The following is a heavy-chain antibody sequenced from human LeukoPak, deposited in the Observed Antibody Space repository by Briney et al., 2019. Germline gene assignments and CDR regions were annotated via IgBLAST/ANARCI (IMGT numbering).Heavy chain of an antibody. D-gene: IGHD6-19*01. CDR2: ISAYNGNT. V-gene: IGHV1-18*01. CDR3: ARDGISVSPDGQWLVQVHWFDP. J-gene: IGHJ5*02. CDR1: GYTFTSYG. Sequence: ASVKVSCKASGYTFTSYGISWVRQAPGQGLEWMGWISAYNGNTNYAQKLQGRVTMTTDTSTSTAYMELRSLRSDDTAVYYCARDGISVSPDGQWLVQVHWFDPWGQGTLVTVSS.